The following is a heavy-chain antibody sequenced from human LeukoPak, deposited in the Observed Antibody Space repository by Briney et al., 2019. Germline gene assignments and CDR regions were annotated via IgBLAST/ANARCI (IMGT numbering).Heavy chain of an antibody. CDR3: ARVRNGYCSSTSCYD. CDR1: GGTFSIYA. D-gene: IGHD2-2*03. J-gene: IGHJ4*02. V-gene: IGHV1-69*06. Sequence: SVRVSCKASGGTFSIYAISWVRQAPGQGLEWMGRIIPIFGTANYAQKFQGRVTITADKSTSTAYMELSSLRSEDTAVYYCARVRNGYCSSTSCYDWGQGTLVTVSS. CDR2: IIPIFGTA.